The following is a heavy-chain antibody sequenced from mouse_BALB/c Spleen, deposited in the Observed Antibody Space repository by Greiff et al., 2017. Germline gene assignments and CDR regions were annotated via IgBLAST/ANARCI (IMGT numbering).Heavy chain of an antibody. Sequence: EVKLVESGGGLVQPGGSLKLSCAASGFTFSSYTMSWVRQTPEKRLEWVAYISNGGGSTYYPDTVKGRFTISRDNAKNTLYLQMSSLKSEDTAMYYCARIPYDGYYGAYWGQGTLVTVSA. CDR3: ARIPYDGYYGAY. CDR1: GFTFSSYT. J-gene: IGHJ3*01. D-gene: IGHD2-3*01. CDR2: ISNGGGST. V-gene: IGHV5-12-2*01.